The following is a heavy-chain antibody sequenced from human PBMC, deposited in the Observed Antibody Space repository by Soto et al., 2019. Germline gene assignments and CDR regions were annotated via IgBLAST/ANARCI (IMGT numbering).Heavy chain of an antibody. J-gene: IGHJ5*02. D-gene: IGHD1-1*01. CDR1: GFIFGTSA. V-gene: IGHV1-58*02. Sequence: SVKVSCKASGFIFGTSAIHWVRQTRGHRLEWIGWIVVGTGNTNYAQTFQERVTITRDMFTSTAYMELSGLTSEDTAIYYCAADKAPTDPYNWGDRWGQGTQVTVSS. CDR3: AADKAPTDPYNWGDR. CDR2: IVVGTGNT.